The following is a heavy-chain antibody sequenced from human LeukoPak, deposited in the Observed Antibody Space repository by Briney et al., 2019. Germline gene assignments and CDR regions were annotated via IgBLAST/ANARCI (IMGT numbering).Heavy chain of an antibody. J-gene: IGHJ4*02. V-gene: IGHV1-8*01. D-gene: IGHD3-3*01. CDR3: ARGDYDFWSGYYWFDY. Sequence: ASVKVSCKASGYTFTNYDINWVRQATGQGLEWMGWMDPNSGNTGYAQKFQGRVTMTRNTSISTAYMELSSLRSEDTAVYYCARGDYDFWSGYYWFDYWGQGTLVTVSS. CDR2: MDPNSGNT. CDR1: GYTFTNYD.